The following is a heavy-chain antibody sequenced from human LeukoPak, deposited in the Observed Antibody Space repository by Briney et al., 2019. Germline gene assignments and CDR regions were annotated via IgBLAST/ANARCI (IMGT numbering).Heavy chain of an antibody. V-gene: IGHV4-39*07. D-gene: IGHD2-8*02. CDR1: GGSISSSSYY. CDR3: TRNPTGGYYYFDY. J-gene: IGHJ4*02. Sequence: SETLSLTCTVSGGSISSSSYYWGWIRQPPGKGLEWIGSIYHSGSTYYNPSLKNRVTISVDTSNNQFSLKLSSVTAADTAVYYCTRNPTGGYYYFDYWGQGMLVTVSS. CDR2: IYHSGST.